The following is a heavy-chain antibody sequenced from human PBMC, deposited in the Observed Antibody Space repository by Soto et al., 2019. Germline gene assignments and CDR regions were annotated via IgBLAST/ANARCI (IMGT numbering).Heavy chain of an antibody. Sequence: QVQLQESGPGLVKPSGTLSLTCAVSGGSISSINWWSWVRQPPGKGLEWIGEIYHSGSTNYNPSLKSRVTISVDKSKNQFSLKLRSVTAADTAVYYCARAELVGADREYFQHWGQGTLVTVSS. J-gene: IGHJ1*01. D-gene: IGHD2-15*01. CDR1: GGSISSINW. CDR3: ARAELVGADREYFQH. V-gene: IGHV4-4*02. CDR2: IYHSGST.